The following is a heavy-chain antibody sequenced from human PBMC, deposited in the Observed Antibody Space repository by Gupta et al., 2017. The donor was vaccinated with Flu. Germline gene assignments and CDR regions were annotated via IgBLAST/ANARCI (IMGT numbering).Heavy chain of an antibody. CDR3: AGGSSGYYFDF. CDR2: IYADDSDT. CDR1: GHNFGNYY. J-gene: IGHJ4*02. D-gene: IGHD3-22*01. V-gene: IGHV5-51*03. Sequence: EVQLVQSGAEVRKPGESLKISCQGSGHNFGNYYIVWVRQMPGKGLEWVGIIYADDSDTRYRTSFQGQVTISADKSISTAYLQWNSLKASDTGVYYCAGGSSGYYFDFWGQGTLVTVSS.